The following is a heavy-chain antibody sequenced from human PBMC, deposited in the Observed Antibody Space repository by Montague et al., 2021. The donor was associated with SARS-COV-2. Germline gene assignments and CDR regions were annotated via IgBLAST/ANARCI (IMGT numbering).Heavy chain of an antibody. CDR3: ARATAVRGAVNWFDP. V-gene: IGHV4-59*11. Sequence: SETLSLTCAVSGGSISSHYWSFIRQPPGKGLEWIAYINYSGGTNYNLSLKSRVTISVDTSKNHFSLQLRSVTPADTAVYFCARATAVRGAVNWFDPWGQGTLVTVSS. CDR1: GGSISSHY. J-gene: IGHJ5*02. CDR2: INYSGGT. D-gene: IGHD3-10*01.